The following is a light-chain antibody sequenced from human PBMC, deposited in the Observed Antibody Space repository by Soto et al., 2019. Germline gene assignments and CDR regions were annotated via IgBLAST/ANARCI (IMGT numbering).Light chain of an antibody. CDR1: QDISNY. CDR2: DAS. Sequence: DIQMTQSPSSLSVSVGDRVTITCQASQDISNYLNWYQQKPGKAPKLLIYDASNLETGVPSRFSGSGSGTEFTFTISSLQPEDIATYYCQQYDNLPTFGQGTKLEIK. V-gene: IGKV1-33*01. CDR3: QQYDNLPT. J-gene: IGKJ2*01.